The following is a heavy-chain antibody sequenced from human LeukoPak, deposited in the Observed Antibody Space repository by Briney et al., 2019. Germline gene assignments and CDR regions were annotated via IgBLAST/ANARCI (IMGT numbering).Heavy chain of an antibody. Sequence: GGSLRLSCAATGFTFSSYGMHWVRQAPGKGLEWVAVISYDGSNKYYADSVKGRFTISRDNSKNTLYLQMNSLRAEDTAVYYCAKVHTETIRDFDWLLSQYYYYGMDVWGQGTTVTVSS. CDR2: ISYDGSNK. V-gene: IGHV3-30*18. D-gene: IGHD3-9*01. CDR3: AKVHTETIRDFDWLLSQYYYYGMDV. CDR1: GFTFSSYG. J-gene: IGHJ6*02.